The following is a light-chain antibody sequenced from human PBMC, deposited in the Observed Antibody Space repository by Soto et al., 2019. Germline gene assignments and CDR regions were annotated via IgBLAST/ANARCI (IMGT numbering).Light chain of an antibody. V-gene: IGKV3-11*01. CDR2: DAS. Sequence: EIVLTQPPATLSLSPGERATLSCRASQSVSSYLAWYQQKPGQAPRLLIYDASNRATGIPARFSGSGSGTDFTLTISCLEPEDFAVYYCQQRSNWPRWTFGQGTKVEIK. J-gene: IGKJ1*01. CDR1: QSVSSY. CDR3: QQRSNWPRWT.